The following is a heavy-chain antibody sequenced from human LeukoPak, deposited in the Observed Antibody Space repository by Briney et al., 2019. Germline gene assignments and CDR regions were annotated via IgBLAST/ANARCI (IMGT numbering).Heavy chain of an antibody. CDR2: IIPIFGTA. CDR3: ARVIYDILTGYESWFDP. Sequence: AASVKVSCKASGGTFSSYAISWVRQAPGQGLEWMGGIIPIFGTANYAQKFQGRVTITADESTSTAYMELSSLRSEDTAVYYCARVIYDILTGYESWFDPWGQGTLVTVSS. V-gene: IGHV1-69*13. D-gene: IGHD3-9*01. CDR1: GGTFSSYA. J-gene: IGHJ5*02.